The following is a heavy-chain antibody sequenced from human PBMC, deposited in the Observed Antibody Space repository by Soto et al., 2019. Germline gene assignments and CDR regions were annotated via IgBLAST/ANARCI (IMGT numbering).Heavy chain of an antibody. CDR3: ARGGWFDP. Sequence: PSETLSLTCAVYGGSFSGYYWSWIRQPPGKGLEWIGEINHSGSTNYNPSLKSRVTISVDTSKNQFSLKLSSVTAADTAVYYCARGGWFDPWGQGTLVTVSS. CDR1: GGSFSGYY. J-gene: IGHJ5*02. V-gene: IGHV4-34*01. CDR2: INHSGST.